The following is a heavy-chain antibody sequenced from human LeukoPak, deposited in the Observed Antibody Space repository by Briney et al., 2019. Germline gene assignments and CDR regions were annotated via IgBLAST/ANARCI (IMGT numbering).Heavy chain of an antibody. J-gene: IGHJ4*02. CDR1: GFTFSSYA. Sequence: GRSLRLSCAASGFTFSSYAMHWVRQAPGKGLEWVAVISYDGSNKYYADSVKGRFTISRDNSKNTLYLQMNSLRSEDTAVYYCHVLLWFGELLEYFDYWGQGTLVTVSS. D-gene: IGHD3-10*01. V-gene: IGHV3-30-3*01. CDR3: HVLLWFGELLEYFDY. CDR2: ISYDGSNK.